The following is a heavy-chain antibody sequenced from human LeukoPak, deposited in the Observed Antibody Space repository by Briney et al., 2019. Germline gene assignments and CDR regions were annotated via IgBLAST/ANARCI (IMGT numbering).Heavy chain of an antibody. J-gene: IGHJ4*02. CDR1: GYSFTSYW. D-gene: IGHD6-19*01. CDR3: ARRPEYSSGWYRAPFDY. V-gene: IGHV5-51*01. Sequence: PGESLKISCKGSGYSFTSYWIGWVRQMPGKGLEWMAIIFPGDSDTRYSPSFQGQVTISADKSISTAYLQGISLKASDTAMYYCARRPEYSSGWYRAPFDYWGQGTLVTVSS. CDR2: IFPGDSDT.